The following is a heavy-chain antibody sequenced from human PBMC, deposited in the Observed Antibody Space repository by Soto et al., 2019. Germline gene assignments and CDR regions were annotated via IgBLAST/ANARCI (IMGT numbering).Heavy chain of an antibody. J-gene: IGHJ6*02. CDR3: ARDSESITMIVVVPAGGMDV. CDR1: GGTFSSYA. Sequence: SVKVSCKASGGTFSSYAISWVRQAPGQGLEWMGGIIPIFGTANYAQKFQGRVTITADKSTSTAYMELSSLRSEDTAVYYCARDSESITMIVVVPAGGMDVWGQGTTVIVSS. V-gene: IGHV1-69*06. CDR2: IIPIFGTA. D-gene: IGHD3-22*01.